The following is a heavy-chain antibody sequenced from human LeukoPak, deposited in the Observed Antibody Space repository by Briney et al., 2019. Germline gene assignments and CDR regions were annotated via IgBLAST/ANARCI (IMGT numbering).Heavy chain of an antibody. CDR1: GFTFDDYA. CDR2: ITWNSGHI. Sequence: PGRSLRLSCAASGFTFDDYAMHLVRQAPGKGLEWVSGITWNSGHIGYADSVKGRFTISRDNAMNSLYLKMNSLRADDTALYYCARSGSSYFFDNWGHGTLVTVSS. CDR3: ARSGSSYFFDN. V-gene: IGHV3-9*01. J-gene: IGHJ4*01. D-gene: IGHD2-2*01.